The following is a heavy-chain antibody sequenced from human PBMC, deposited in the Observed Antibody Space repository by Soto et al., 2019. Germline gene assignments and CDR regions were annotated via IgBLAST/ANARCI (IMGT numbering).Heavy chain of an antibody. CDR3: ARDSIFGVVAYYYGMDV. D-gene: IGHD3-3*01. Sequence: QVQLVESGGGVVQPGRSLRLSCAASGFTFSSYGMHWVRQAPGKGLEWVAVIWYDGSNKYYADSVKGRFTISRDNSKNTLYXQMNXXRXXXTXXYXXARDSIFGVVAYYYGMDVWGQGTTVTVSS. V-gene: IGHV3-33*01. CDR1: GFTFSSYG. CDR2: IWYDGSNK. J-gene: IGHJ6*02.